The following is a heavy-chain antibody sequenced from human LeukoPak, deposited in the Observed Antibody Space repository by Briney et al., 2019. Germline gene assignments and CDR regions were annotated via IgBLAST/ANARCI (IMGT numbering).Heavy chain of an antibody. CDR3: ARDPDPLDVGDF. D-gene: IGHD5-12*01. J-gene: IGHJ4*02. CDR1: DYSITSGYY. V-gene: IGHV4-38-2*02. Sequence: SETLSLTCTVSDYSITSGYYWGWIRQPPGKGLEWIGTIYHSGSTFYNPSLKSRVTISVDTSKNQFSLKLSSVTAADTAVYYCARDPDPLDVGDFWGQGTLVTVSS. CDR2: IYHSGST.